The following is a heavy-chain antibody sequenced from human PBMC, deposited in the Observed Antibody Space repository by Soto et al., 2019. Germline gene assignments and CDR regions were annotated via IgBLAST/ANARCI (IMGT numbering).Heavy chain of an antibody. J-gene: IGHJ4*02. D-gene: IGHD6-13*01. V-gene: IGHV3-30*18. CDR1: GFTFSDYG. CDR3: AKDLGYSDY. CDR2: ISYDGSYI. Sequence: QVQLVESGGGLVQPGRSLKLSCAASGFTFSDYGMHWVRQAPGKGLEGVARISYDGSYIYYEDSVKGRFAISRGNSKNTVYLVMNRLRAEDTAVYYCAKDLGYSDYWGQGTLVTVSS.